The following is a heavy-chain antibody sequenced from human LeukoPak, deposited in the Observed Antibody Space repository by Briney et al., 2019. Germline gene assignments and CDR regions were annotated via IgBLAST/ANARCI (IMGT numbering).Heavy chain of an antibody. Sequence: RGSLRLSCSASGFTFSSYGMHWVRQAPGKGLEYVSAINSNGDSTSYADSVKGRFTISRDNSKNTLYLQMSSLRPEDTAVYYCVRRVAAAGTALWYFDLWGRGTLVTVSS. J-gene: IGHJ2*01. CDR1: GFTFSSYG. D-gene: IGHD6-13*01. V-gene: IGHV3-64D*06. CDR3: VRRVAAAGTALWYFDL. CDR2: INSNGDST.